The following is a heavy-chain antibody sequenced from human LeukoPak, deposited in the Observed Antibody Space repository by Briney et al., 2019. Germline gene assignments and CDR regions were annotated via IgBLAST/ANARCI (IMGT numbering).Heavy chain of an antibody. CDR1: GGSISSYY. CDR3: ARNDYALDY. Sequence: PSETLSLTCTVSGGSISSYYWSWIRQPPGKGLEWSGYIYYSGGTNSNPSLKSRVTISVDTSKNQFSLKLSSVTAADTAVYYCARNDYALDYWGQGTLVTVSS. V-gene: IGHV4-59*08. CDR2: IYYSGGT. D-gene: IGHD4-17*01. J-gene: IGHJ4*02.